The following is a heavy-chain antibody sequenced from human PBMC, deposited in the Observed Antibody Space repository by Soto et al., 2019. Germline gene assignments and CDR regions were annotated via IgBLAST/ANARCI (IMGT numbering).Heavy chain of an antibody. CDR2: IYYSGST. CDR1: GGSISSSSYY. CDR3: ASYYYDSSGQGLFDY. Sequence: QLQLQESGPGLVKPSETLSLTCTVSGGSISSSSYYWGWIRQPPGKGLEWIGSIYYSGSTYYNPSLKSRVTISVDTSKNQFSLKLSSVTAADTAVYYCASYYYDSSGQGLFDYWGQGTLVTVSS. J-gene: IGHJ4*02. D-gene: IGHD3-22*01. V-gene: IGHV4-39*01.